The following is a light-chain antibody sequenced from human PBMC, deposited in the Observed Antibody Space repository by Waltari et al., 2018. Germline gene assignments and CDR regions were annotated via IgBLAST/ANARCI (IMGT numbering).Light chain of an antibody. J-gene: IGLJ3*02. CDR1: ASDFVGNNM. Sequence: ARPQPPSVSGSLGSRTPTPCIGTASDFVGNNMFPWYQQHPGKAPKLMIYDVSKRPSGVSNRFSGSKSGNTASLTISGLQAEDEADYYCSSYITYTTWVFGGGTKLTVL. CDR3: SSYITYTTWV. V-gene: IGLV2-14*01. CDR2: DVS.